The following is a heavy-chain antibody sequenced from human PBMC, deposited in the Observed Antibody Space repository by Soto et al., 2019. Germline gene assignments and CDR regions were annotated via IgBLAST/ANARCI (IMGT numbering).Heavy chain of an antibody. D-gene: IGHD2-2*01. J-gene: IGHJ4*02. CDR3: ARLYQYYFDY. CDR1: GGSISSSSYY. Sequence: PSETLSLTCTVSGGSISSSSYYWGWIRQPPGKGLEWIGSIYYSGSTNYNPSLKSRVTISVDTSKNQFSLKLSSVTAADTAVYYCARLYQYYFDYWGQGTLVTVSS. V-gene: IGHV4-39*07. CDR2: IYYSGST.